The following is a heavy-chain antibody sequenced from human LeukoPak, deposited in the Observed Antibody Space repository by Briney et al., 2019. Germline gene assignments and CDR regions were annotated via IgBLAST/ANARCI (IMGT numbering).Heavy chain of an antibody. D-gene: IGHD3-10*01. J-gene: IGHJ6*02. CDR2: ISWNSGSI. CDR3: AKTTMVRAYYGMDV. V-gene: IGHV3-9*01. Sequence: GRSLRLSCAASGFTFDDYAMHRVRQAPGKGLEWVSGISWNSGSIGYADSVKGRFTISRDNAKNSLYLQMNSLRAEDTALYYCAKTTMVRAYYGMDVWGQGTTVTVSS. CDR1: GFTFDDYA.